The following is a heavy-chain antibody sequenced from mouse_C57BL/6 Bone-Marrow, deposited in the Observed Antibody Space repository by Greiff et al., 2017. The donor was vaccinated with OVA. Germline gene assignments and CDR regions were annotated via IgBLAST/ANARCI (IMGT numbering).Heavy chain of an antibody. CDR3: AREDTTVVAPNYAMDY. J-gene: IGHJ4*01. D-gene: IGHD1-1*01. CDR1: GYTFTSYG. V-gene: IGHV1-81*01. CDR2: IYPRSGNT. Sequence: QVQLKQSGAELARPGASVKLSCKASGYTFTSYGISWVKQRTGQGLEWIGEIYPRSGNTYYNEKFKGKATLTADKSSSTAYMELRSLTSEDSAVYFCAREDTTVVAPNYAMDYWGQGTSVTVSS.